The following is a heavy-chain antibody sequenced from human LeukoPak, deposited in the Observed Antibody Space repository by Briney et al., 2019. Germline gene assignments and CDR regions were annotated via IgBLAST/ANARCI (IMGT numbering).Heavy chain of an antibody. J-gene: IGHJ4*02. CDR1: GVSISSGGYY. D-gene: IGHD6-19*01. V-gene: IGHV4-31*03. Sequence: KTSETLSLTCTVSGVSISSGGYYWSWIRQHPGKGLEWIGYIYYSGSTYYNPSLKSRVTISVDTSKNQFSLKLSSVTAADTAVYYCARDEASGWYWWGQGTLVTVSS. CDR2: IYYSGST. CDR3: ARDEASGWYW.